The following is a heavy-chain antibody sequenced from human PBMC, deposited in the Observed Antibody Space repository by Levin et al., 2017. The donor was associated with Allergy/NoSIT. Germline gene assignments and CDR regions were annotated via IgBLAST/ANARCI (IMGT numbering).Heavy chain of an antibody. Sequence: KISCKASGGTFSSYAISWVRQAPGQGLEWMGGIIPIFGTANYAQKFQGRVTITADESTSTAYMELSSLRSEDTAVYYCARDGCSGGSCTLTNRKNYYYYYGMDVWGQGTTVTVSS. CDR3: ARDGCSGGSCTLTNRKNYYYYYGMDV. J-gene: IGHJ6*02. CDR2: IIPIFGTA. CDR1: GGTFSSYA. V-gene: IGHV1-69*01. D-gene: IGHD2-15*01.